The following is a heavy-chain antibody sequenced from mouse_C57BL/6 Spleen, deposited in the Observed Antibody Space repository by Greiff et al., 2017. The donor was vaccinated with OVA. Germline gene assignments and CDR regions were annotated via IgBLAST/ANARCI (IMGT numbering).Heavy chain of an antibody. CDR3: ARNRITTVVAGGYYFDY. CDR1: GFSLTSYG. CDR2: IWSGGST. J-gene: IGHJ2*01. Sequence: QVQLKQSGPGLVQPSQSLSITCTVSGFSLTSYGVHWVRQSPGKGLEWLGVIWSGGSTDYNAAFISRLSISKDNSKSQVFFKMNSLQADDTAIYYCARNRITTVVAGGYYFDYWGQGTTLTVSS. D-gene: IGHD1-1*01. V-gene: IGHV2-2*01.